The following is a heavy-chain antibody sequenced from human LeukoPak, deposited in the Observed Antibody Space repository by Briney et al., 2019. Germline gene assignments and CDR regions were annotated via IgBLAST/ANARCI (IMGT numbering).Heavy chain of an antibody. CDR2: ISAYNGNT. CDR1: GYTFTSYG. CDR3: ARGYLYDYVWESYRYTAFQH. J-gene: IGHJ1*01. Sequence: ASVKVSCKASGYTFTSYGISWVRQAPGQGLEWMGWISAYNGNTNYAQKLQGRVTMTTDTSTSTAYMELRSLRSDDTAVYYCARGYLYDYVWESYRYTAFQHWGQGTLVTVSS. V-gene: IGHV1-18*01. D-gene: IGHD3-16*02.